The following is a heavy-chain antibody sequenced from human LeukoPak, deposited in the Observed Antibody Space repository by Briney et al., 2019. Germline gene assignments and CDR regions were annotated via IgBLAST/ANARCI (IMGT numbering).Heavy chain of an antibody. J-gene: IGHJ4*02. CDR3: ANEIRPNDY. D-gene: IGHD4-17*01. CDR1: GFTFSSHA. Sequence: GGSLRLSCAVSGFTFSSHAWSWVRQAPGRGLEWVSCIDIGGDHTYYADSVKDRFTISRDNSKNTLLLQMDSLRAEDSAVYYCANEIRPNDYWGQGTLVTVSS. CDR2: IDIGGDHT. V-gene: IGHV3-23*03.